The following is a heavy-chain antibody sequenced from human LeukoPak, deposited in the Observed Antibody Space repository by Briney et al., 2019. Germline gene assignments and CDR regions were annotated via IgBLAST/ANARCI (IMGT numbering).Heavy chain of an antibody. CDR3: AKESPSAGLEY. J-gene: IGHJ4*02. CDR2: FYNTGYT. Sequence: GGSLRLSCAASGFTVSDNYMTRVRQAPGKGLEWVSVFYNTGYTYYADSVKGRFTISRDHTKNTLYLQMNTLRAEDTAVYYCAKESPSAGLEYWGQGTLVTVSS. D-gene: IGHD3-3*01. CDR1: GFTVSDNY. V-gene: IGHV3-53*01.